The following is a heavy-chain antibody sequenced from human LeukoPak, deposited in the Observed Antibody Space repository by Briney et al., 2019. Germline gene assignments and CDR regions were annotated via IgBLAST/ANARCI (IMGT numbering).Heavy chain of an antibody. CDR2: IYYSGST. J-gene: IGHJ5*02. Sequence: SSETLSLTCTVSGGSISSSSYYWGWIRQPPGKGLEWIGSIYYSGSTYYNPSLKSRVTISVDTSKNQFSLKLSSVTAADTAVYYCARMVWGRFDPWGQGTLVTVSS. V-gene: IGHV4-39*07. CDR1: GGSISSSSYY. D-gene: IGHD7-27*01. CDR3: ARMVWGRFDP.